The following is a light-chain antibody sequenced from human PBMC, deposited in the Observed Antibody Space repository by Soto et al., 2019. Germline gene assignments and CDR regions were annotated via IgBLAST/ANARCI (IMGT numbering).Light chain of an antibody. CDR2: GAS. CDR3: QQYHNWPPQYT. V-gene: IGKV3-15*01. J-gene: IGKJ2*01. Sequence: EIVMTQSPASLSVSPGDGATLSCRASQSVASNVAWYQQKPGQGPRLLIHGASTRAVGIPARFSGSGPGTDFTLTISCLQSEDFAVYYCQQYHNWPPQYTFGQGTKLQIK. CDR1: QSVASN.